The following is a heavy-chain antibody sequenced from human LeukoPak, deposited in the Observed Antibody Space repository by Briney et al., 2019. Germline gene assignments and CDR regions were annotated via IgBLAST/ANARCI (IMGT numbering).Heavy chain of an antibody. CDR2: ISAYNRNT. D-gene: IGHD2-21*01. CDR1: GYTFTSYG. Sequence: ASVKVSCKASGYTFTSYGITRVRQAPGQGLEWMGWISAYNRNTNYAQKLQGRVTMTTDTSTSTAYMELRSLRSDDTAVYYRVRDESRDGGAFYYGMDVWGQGTTVTVSS. CDR3: VRDESRDGGAFYYGMDV. J-gene: IGHJ6*02. V-gene: IGHV1-18*01.